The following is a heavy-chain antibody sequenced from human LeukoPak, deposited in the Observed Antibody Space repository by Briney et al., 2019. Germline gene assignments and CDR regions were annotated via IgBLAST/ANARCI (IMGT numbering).Heavy chain of an antibody. J-gene: IGHJ4*02. V-gene: IGHV3-64D*06. CDR1: GFTLSSYA. D-gene: IGHD5-18*01. CDR2: ISSNGGST. Sequence: SGGSLRLSCAASGFTLSSYAMHWVRQAPGKGLEYVSAISSNGGSTYYADSVKGRFTISRDNSKNTLYLQMSSLRAEDTAVYYCVLGGIQLWLLVYWGQGTLVTVSS. CDR3: VLGGIQLWLLVY.